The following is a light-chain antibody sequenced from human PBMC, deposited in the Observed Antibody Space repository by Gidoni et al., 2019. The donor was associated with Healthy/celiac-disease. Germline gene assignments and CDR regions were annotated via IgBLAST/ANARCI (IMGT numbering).Light chain of an antibody. J-gene: IGKJ2*01. V-gene: IGKV3-20*01. Sequence: EIVLTQSPGTLSLSRGERATLSCRASQSVSSSYLAWYQQKPGQAPRLLIYGASSRATGIPDRVSGSGSGTDFTRTISRLEPEDFAVHYCQQRDTFXQXTKLEIK. CDR2: GAS. CDR1: QSVSSSY. CDR3: QQRDT.